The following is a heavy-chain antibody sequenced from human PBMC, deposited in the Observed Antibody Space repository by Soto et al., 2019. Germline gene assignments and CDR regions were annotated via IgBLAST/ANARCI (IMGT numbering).Heavy chain of an antibody. V-gene: IGHV1-46*01. Sequence: QVQLVQSGAEVKKPGASVKVACKTSGYPFTKYFVHWVRQAPGQGLEWMGTIHTGNRITKYALQFQGRVALTIETSNITVSLELSRLRYEDTAVYFCAKDPNTSEFWTGSTYYHGIVGRGQGTMVTVS. CDR1: GYPFTKYF. CDR2: IHTGNRIT. J-gene: IGHJ6*02. CDR3: AKDPNTSEFWTGSTYYHGIVG. D-gene: IGHD3-3*01.